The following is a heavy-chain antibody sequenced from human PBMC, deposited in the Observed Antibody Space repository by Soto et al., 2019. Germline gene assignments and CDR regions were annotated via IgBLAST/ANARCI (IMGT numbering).Heavy chain of an antibody. Sequence: QVQLVQSGAEVKKAGASVKVSCKASGYTFTNFAMHWVRQAPGQRLAWMGWINAGNGNTKYSQKFQGRVSITRDTSASTAYMELSSLRSEDTAMYYCARGPKSGHYFLSFFDYWGQGTLVTVSS. D-gene: IGHD1-26*01. CDR1: GYTFTNFA. J-gene: IGHJ4*02. CDR2: INAGNGNT. V-gene: IGHV1-3*01. CDR3: ARGPKSGHYFLSFFDY.